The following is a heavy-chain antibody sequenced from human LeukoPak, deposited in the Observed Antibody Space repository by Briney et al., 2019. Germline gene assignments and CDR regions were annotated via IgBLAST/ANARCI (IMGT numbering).Heavy chain of an antibody. CDR1: GGSFSGYY. CDR2: INHSGST. V-gene: IGHV4-34*01. CDR3: ARYRADWFDP. J-gene: IGHJ5*02. Sequence: SETLSLTCAVHGGSFSGYYWSWIRQPPGKGLEWIGEINHSGSTNYNPSLKSRVTISVDTSKNQFSLKLSSVTAADTAVYYCARYRADWFDPWGQGTLVTVSS. D-gene: IGHD4-11*01.